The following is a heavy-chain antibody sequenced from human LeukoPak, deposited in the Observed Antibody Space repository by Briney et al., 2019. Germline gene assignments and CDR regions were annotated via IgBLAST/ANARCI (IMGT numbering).Heavy chain of an antibody. Sequence: ASVKVSCKASGYTLTVYYIHWVRQAPGQGLEWMGRINPNSGDINFAQKFQGRVTMTRDTSISTVYMELSRLRSDDTAVYYCARVGYYESSGYYEYWGQGTLVTVSS. CDR2: INPNSGDI. J-gene: IGHJ4*02. CDR1: GYTLTVYY. D-gene: IGHD3-22*01. V-gene: IGHV1-2*06. CDR3: ARVGYYESSGYYEY.